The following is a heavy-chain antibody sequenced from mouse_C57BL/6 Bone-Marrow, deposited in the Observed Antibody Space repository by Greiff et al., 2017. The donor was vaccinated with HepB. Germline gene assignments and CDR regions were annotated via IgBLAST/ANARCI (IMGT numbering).Heavy chain of an antibody. V-gene: IGHV5-4*01. CDR3: AREGITTVVAYFDV. D-gene: IGHD1-1*01. J-gene: IGHJ1*03. CDR1: GFTFSSYA. Sequence: EVQVVESGGGLVKPGGSLKLSCAASGFTFSSYAMSWVRQTPEKRLEWVATISDGGSYTYYPDNVKGRFTISRDNAKNNLYLQMGHLKSEDTAMYYCAREGITTVVAYFDVWGTGTTVTVSS. CDR2: ISDGGSYT.